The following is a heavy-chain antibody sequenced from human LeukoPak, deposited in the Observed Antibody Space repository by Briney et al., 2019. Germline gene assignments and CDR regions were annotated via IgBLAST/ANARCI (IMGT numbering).Heavy chain of an antibody. V-gene: IGHV3-23*01. J-gene: IGHJ6*04. CDR1: GFTLTTYA. Sequence: GGSLRLSCAVSGFTLTTYAMSWVRQAPGKGLEWVSAISGSGGVTWYADSVKGRFSISRDNAKNSLYLQMNSLRAEDTAVYYCAELGITMIGGVWGKGTTVTISS. D-gene: IGHD3-10*02. CDR2: ISGSGGVT. CDR3: AELGITMIGGV.